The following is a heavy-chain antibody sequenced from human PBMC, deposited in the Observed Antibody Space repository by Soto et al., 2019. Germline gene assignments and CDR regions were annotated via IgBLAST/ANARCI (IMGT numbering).Heavy chain of an antibody. D-gene: IGHD5-18*01. CDR3: ARGLGGYSYADC. CDR2: ISYDGSYK. Sequence: QVQLVESGGGVVQPGRSLRLSCAASGLTFSSYAMHWVRQAPGKGLEWVAVISYDGSYKNYADSVKGRFTISRDDSRNTLYLQLNSLRAEDTAVYYCARGLGGYSYADCWGQGTLVTVSS. J-gene: IGHJ4*02. V-gene: IGHV3-30-3*01. CDR1: GLTFSSYA.